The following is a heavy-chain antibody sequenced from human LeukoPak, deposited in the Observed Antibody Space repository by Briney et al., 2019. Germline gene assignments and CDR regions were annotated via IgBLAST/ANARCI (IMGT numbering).Heavy chain of an antibody. CDR3: AGSQQLWLPILDY. CDR2: ISGSGGST. D-gene: IGHD5-18*01. J-gene: IGHJ4*02. V-gene: IGHV3-23*01. CDR1: GFTFSSYG. Sequence: PGGTLRLSCGASGFTFSSYGMNWVRQAPGKGLEWVSTISGSGGSTYYAGSVKGRFTISRDNAKNTLYLQMNSLRAEDTAVYYCAGSQQLWLPILDYWGQGTLVTVSS.